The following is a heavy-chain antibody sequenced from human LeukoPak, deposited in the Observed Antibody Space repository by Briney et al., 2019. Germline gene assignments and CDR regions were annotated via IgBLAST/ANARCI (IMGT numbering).Heavy chain of an antibody. CDR1: GFTFSNYW. V-gene: IGHV3-7*01. CDR3: ARLDGYGDYRGDDY. J-gene: IGHJ4*02. Sequence: PGGSLRLSCAASGFTFSNYWMSWVRQAPGKGLEWVANIKHDGGDKHYVDSVKGRFTISRDNAKNSLYLQMNSLRAEDTAVYYCARLDGYGDYRGDDYWGQGTLVTVSS. D-gene: IGHD4-17*01. CDR2: IKHDGGDK.